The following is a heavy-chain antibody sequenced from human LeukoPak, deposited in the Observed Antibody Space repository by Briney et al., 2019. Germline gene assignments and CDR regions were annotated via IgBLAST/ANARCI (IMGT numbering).Heavy chain of an antibody. V-gene: IGHV3-53*01. J-gene: IGHJ6*02. CDR3: ARGAPYYYYGMDV. Sequence: PGGSLRLSCAASGFTVSSNYMSWVRQAPGKGLEWVSVIYSGGSTYYADSVKGRFTISRDNSKNTLYLQMNSLRAEDTAVYYCARGAPYYYYGMDVWGQGTTVIVSS. CDR1: GFTVSSNY. CDR2: IYSGGST.